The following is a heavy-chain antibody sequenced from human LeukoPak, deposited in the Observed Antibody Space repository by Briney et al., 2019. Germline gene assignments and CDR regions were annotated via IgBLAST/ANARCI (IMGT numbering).Heavy chain of an antibody. CDR3: ARDQSGSYHYYYGMDV. CDR2: IYYSGST. CDR1: GGSISSYY. J-gene: IGHJ6*02. D-gene: IGHD1-26*01. Sequence: PSETLSFTCTVSGGSISSYYWSWIRQPPGKGLEWIGYIYYSGSTNYNPSLKSRVTISVDTSKNQFSLKLSSVTAADTAVYYCARDQSGSYHYYYGMDVWGQGTTATVSS. V-gene: IGHV4-59*01.